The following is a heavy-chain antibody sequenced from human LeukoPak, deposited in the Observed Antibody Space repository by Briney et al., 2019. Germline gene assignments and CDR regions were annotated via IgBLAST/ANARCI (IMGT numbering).Heavy chain of an antibody. J-gene: IGHJ4*02. CDR3: ARDYTGGWNDY. Sequence: GGSLRLSCAASRFTFSSYWMSWVRQAPGKGLEWVANIKQDGSEKYYVDSVKGRFTISRDNTKNSLYLQMNSLRAEDTAVYYCARDYTGGWNDYWGQGTLVIVSS. D-gene: IGHD7-27*01. CDR2: IKQDGSEK. V-gene: IGHV3-7*01. CDR1: RFTFSSYW.